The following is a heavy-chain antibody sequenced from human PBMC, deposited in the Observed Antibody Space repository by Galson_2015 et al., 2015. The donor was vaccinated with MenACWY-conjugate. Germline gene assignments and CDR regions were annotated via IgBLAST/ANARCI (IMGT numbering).Heavy chain of an antibody. V-gene: IGHV3-53*01. CDR3: SRGYDWCSYFRA. J-gene: IGHJ5*02. CDR1: GFSVADNC. D-gene: IGHD2-8*01. CDR2: VARAGAT. Sequence: SLRLCCAGSGFSVADNCLSWVRQAPGKGLERIAMVARAGATIYANPVLGRFTVYRDNFKHPVILQMNSLRAEDTAVYRCSRGYDWCSYFRAWGQGAQVTVSS.